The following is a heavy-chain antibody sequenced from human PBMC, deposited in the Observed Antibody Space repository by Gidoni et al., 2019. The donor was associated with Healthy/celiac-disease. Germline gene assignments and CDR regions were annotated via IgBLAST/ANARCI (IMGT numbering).Heavy chain of an antibody. Sequence: VQLLDSGGGLVQPGGSLRLSCAPSGFTFSSYAMRWVRQAPGKGLEWVSAISGSGGSTYYADSVKGRFTISRDNSKNTLYLQMNSLRAEDTAVYYCAKDPLRTTVTTSDAFDIWGQGTMVTVSS. D-gene: IGHD4-17*01. V-gene: IGHV3-23*01. CDR3: AKDPLRTTVTTSDAFDI. CDR2: ISGSGGST. J-gene: IGHJ3*02. CDR1: GFTFSSYA.